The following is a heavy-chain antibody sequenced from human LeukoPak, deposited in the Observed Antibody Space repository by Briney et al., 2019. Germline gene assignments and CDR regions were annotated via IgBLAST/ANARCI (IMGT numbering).Heavy chain of an antibody. J-gene: IGHJ2*01. D-gene: IGHD6-6*01. CDR2: IYYSGST. Sequence: PSETLSLTCTASGGSISSYYWSWIWQPPGKGLEWIGYIYYSGSTNYNPSLKSRVTISVDTSKNQFSLKLSSVTAADTAVYYCARGVKIEYSSSPRNWFFDLWGRGTLVTVSS. CDR3: ARGVKIEYSSSPRNWFFDL. CDR1: GGSISSYY. V-gene: IGHV4-59*08.